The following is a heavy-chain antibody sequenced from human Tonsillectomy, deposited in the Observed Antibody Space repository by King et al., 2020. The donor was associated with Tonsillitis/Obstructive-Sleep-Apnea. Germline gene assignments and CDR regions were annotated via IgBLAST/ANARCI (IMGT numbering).Heavy chain of an antibody. CDR3: ARDFGEDAFDI. J-gene: IGHJ3*02. Sequence: TLKESGPTLVKPTQTLTLTCTFSGFSLSTSDVGVGWIRQPPGKALEGLGFIYWGDDKRYRPSLKSRLINTKETSKKPVVLTMTNMDPVDTATYYCARDFGEDAFDIWGQGTMVTVSS. CDR2: IYWGDDK. V-gene: IGHV2-5*02. D-gene: IGHD3-3*01. CDR1: GFSLSTSDVG.